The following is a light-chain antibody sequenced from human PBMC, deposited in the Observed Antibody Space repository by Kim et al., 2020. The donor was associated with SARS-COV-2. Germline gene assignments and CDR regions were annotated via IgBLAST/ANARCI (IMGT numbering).Light chain of an antibody. V-gene: IGLV3-1*01. Sequence: SVYPDQTASITCSGDKLGDQYACWYQQKPGQSPVLVIYQDSKRPSGIPERFSGSNSGNTATLTISGTQAMDEADYYCQAWDSSTVVFGGGTQLTVL. CDR1: KLGDQY. CDR2: QDS. CDR3: QAWDSSTVV. J-gene: IGLJ2*01.